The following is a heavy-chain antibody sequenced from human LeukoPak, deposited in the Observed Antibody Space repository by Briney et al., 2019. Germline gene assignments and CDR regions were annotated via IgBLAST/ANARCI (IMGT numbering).Heavy chain of an antibody. CDR1: GFTFSSYS. J-gene: IGHJ4*01. V-gene: IGHV3-23*01. D-gene: IGHD5/OR15-5a*01. Sequence: GGSLRLSCAASGFTFSSYSMSWVRQAPGKGLEWVSIIGDSSANTYYADSVRGRFTISRDNAKNSLYLQMNSLRAEDTAVYYCARGVGYYWGQGTLVTVSS. CDR3: ARGVGYY. CDR2: IGDSSANT.